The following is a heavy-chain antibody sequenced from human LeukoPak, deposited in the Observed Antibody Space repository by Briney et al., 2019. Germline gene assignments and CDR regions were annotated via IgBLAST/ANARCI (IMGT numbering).Heavy chain of an antibody. CDR2: IFYSGST. Sequence: SETPSLTYTVSGGSITSSSYYWGWIRQPPGKGLEWIGSIFYSGSTYYNPSLESRVTISVDTSKNHFSLKLSSVTAADTAVYHCARQFYYDSGGSDYRGQGSLVSVSS. CDR1: GGSITSSSYY. D-gene: IGHD3-22*01. V-gene: IGHV4-39*01. J-gene: IGHJ4*02. CDR3: ARQFYYDSGGSDY.